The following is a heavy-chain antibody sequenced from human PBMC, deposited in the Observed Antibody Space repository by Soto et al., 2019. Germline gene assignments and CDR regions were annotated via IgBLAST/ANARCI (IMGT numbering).Heavy chain of an antibody. CDR1: GFTFRSYA. Sequence: EVLLLESGGGLVQPGGPLRLSCKASGFTFRSYAMSWVRHTPGKGLEWVSSISGSGDKTYYADSVKGRFTFSRDNSKNTLFLQMHNLRVEDTAVYYCAKEWTPRRAFDHWGQGTLVTVSS. CDR2: ISGSGDKT. V-gene: IGHV3-23*01. J-gene: IGHJ4*02. D-gene: IGHD5-12*01. CDR3: AKEWTPRRAFDH.